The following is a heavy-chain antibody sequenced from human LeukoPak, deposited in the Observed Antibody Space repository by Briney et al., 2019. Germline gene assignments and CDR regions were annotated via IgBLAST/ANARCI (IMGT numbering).Heavy chain of an antibody. CDR3: ARGASYDFWSGYLQDYGMDV. Sequence: SGTLSLTCAVSGGSISSSNWWSWVRQPPGKGLEWIGEIYHSGSTNYNPSLKSRVTISVDKSKNQFSLKLSSVTAADTAVYYCARGASYDFWSGYLQDYGMDVWGQGTTVTVSS. J-gene: IGHJ6*02. CDR1: GGSISSSNW. CDR2: IYHSGST. D-gene: IGHD3-3*01. V-gene: IGHV4-4*02.